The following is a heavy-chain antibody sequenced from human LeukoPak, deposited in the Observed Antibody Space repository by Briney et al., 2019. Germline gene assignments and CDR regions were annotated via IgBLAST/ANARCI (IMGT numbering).Heavy chain of an antibody. CDR3: ARTYYDFWSGDYFDY. D-gene: IGHD3-3*01. CDR2: IYPGDSDT. CDR1: GYSFTSYR. V-gene: IGHV5-51*01. J-gene: IGHJ4*02. Sequence: GESLKISCKGSGYSFTSYRIGWVRQMPGKGLEWMGIIYPGDSDTRYSPSFQGQVTISADKSISTAYLQWSSLKASDTAMYYCARTYYDFWSGDYFDYWGQGTLVTVSS.